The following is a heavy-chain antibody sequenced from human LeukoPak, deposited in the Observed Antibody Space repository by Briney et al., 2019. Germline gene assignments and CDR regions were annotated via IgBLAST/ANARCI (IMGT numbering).Heavy chain of an antibody. V-gene: IGHV3-20*04. CDR1: GFTFDDYG. Sequence: SGGSLRLSCAASGFTFDDYGMSWVRQAPGKGLEWVSGINWNGGSTGYADSVKGRFTISRDNAKNSLYLQLNSLRAEDTGLYYCARDYSKQSSGFDIWGQGTMVTVSS. CDR3: ARDYSKQSSGFDI. J-gene: IGHJ3*02. D-gene: IGHD6-19*01. CDR2: INWNGGST.